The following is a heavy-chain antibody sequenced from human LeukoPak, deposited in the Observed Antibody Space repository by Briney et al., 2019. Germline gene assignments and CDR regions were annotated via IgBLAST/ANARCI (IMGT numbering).Heavy chain of an antibody. J-gene: IGHJ4*02. CDR1: GFTFSSYA. CDR2: ISGSGGST. V-gene: IGHV3-23*01. D-gene: IGHD3-22*01. CDR3: AKGMYYYDSSPLFFDY. Sequence: GGSLRLSCAASGFTFSSYAMSWVRQAPGKGLEWVSAISGSGGSTYYADSVKGRFTISRDNSKNTLYLQMNSLRAEDTAVYYCAKGMYYYDSSPLFFDYRGQGTLVTVSS.